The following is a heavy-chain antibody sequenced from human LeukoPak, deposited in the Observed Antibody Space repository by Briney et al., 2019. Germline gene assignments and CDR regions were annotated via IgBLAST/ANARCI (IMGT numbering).Heavy chain of an antibody. D-gene: IGHD5-18*01. CDR3: AKDHGDSYGYNWFDP. J-gene: IGHJ5*02. V-gene: IGHV3-53*01. CDR2: IYSGGST. CDR1: GFTVSSNY. Sequence: PGGSLRLSCAASGFTVSSNYMSWVRQAPGKGLEWVSVIYSGGSTYYADSVKGRFTISRDNSKNTLYVQMNSLRAEDTAVYYCAKDHGDSYGYNWFDPWGQGTLVTVSS.